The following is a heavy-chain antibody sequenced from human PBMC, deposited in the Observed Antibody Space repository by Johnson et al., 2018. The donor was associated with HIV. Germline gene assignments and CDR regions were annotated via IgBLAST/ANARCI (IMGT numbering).Heavy chain of an antibody. J-gene: IGHJ3*02. CDR1: GFTFSSYW. CDR3: ARQTLRAFDI. V-gene: IGHV3-7*01. CDR2: IKQDGSEK. Sequence: VQLVESGGGLVQSGGSLRLSCAASGFTFSSYWMSWVRQAPGKGLEWVANIKQDGSEKYYVDGVKGRFTISRDNSKNTLYLQMNSLRTEDTALYYCARQTLRAFDIWGQGTMVTVSS.